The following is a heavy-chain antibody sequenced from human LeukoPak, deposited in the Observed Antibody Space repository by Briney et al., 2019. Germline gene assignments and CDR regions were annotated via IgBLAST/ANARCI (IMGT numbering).Heavy chain of an antibody. Sequence: SVKVSCKASRGTFSSYAISWVRQAPGQGLEWMGRIIPIFGTANYAQKFQGRVTITTDESTSTAYMELSSLRSEDTAVYYCARGAQGYSYAYDYWGQGTLVTVSS. D-gene: IGHD5-18*01. CDR1: RGTFSSYA. CDR3: ARGAQGYSYAYDY. J-gene: IGHJ4*02. CDR2: IIPIFGTA. V-gene: IGHV1-69*05.